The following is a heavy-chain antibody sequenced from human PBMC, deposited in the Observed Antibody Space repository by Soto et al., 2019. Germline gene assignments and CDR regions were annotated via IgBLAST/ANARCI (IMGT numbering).Heavy chain of an antibody. J-gene: IGHJ4*02. D-gene: IGHD3-16*01. CDR1: GYTFTGYY. CDR2: INPNSGAT. CDR3: ARDMVSTIGDFDY. V-gene: IGHV1-2*07. Sequence: QVQLVQSGAELKKPGASVKVSCKASGYTFTGYYVHWVRQAPGQGLEWVGWINPNSGATTYAHKFLGRVTMTRDTSIITAHMELSSLTSDDTAMYYCARDMVSTIGDFDYWGQGTLVTVSS.